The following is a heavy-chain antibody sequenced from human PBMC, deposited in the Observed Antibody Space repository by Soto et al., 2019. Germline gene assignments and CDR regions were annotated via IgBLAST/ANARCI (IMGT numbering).Heavy chain of an antibody. Sequence: QVPLVQSGAEVKPPGASVKVSCQASGYTFTTFGISWVRQAPGQGREWMGWTSTNNGDTYYAPRFQGRVTVTKDTSTRTGYMELRSVGSDETAVYYCGREYCRGGRCYSPDYWGQGTLVTVSS. CDR3: GREYCRGGRCYSPDY. CDR2: TSTNNGDT. J-gene: IGHJ4*02. D-gene: IGHD2-15*01. CDR1: GYTFTTFG. V-gene: IGHV1-18*01.